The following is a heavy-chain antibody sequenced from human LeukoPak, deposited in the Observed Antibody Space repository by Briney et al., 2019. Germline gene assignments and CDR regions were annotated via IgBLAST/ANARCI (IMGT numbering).Heavy chain of an antibody. Sequence: PGGSLRLSCAASAFTFSTFAMSWVRQAPGKGLEWVSAITGSGGSTYYADSVKGRFTISRDNSKNTLYLQMNSLRADDTAVYYCARGRGPTPFDYWGQGTPVTVSS. D-gene: IGHD3-16*01. CDR2: ITGSGGST. V-gene: IGHV3-23*01. CDR3: ARGRGPTPFDY. CDR1: AFTFSTFA. J-gene: IGHJ4*02.